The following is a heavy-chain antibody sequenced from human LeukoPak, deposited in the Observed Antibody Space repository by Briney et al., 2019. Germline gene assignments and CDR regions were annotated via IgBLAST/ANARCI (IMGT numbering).Heavy chain of an antibody. CDR3: TSGGMVSGDY. CDR2: IYYSGST. CDR1: GGSINSYY. Sequence: SETLSLTCTVSGGSINSYYWSWIRQPPGKGLEWIGYIYYSGSTNYNPSLKGRLTISRDTSKNQFSLKLRSVTAADTAVYYCTSGGMVSGDYWGHGTLVTVSS. D-gene: IGHD2-8*01. J-gene: IGHJ4*01. V-gene: IGHV4-59*01.